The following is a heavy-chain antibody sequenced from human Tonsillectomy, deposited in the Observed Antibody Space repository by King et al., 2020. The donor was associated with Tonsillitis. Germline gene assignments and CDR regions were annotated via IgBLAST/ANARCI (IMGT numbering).Heavy chain of an antibody. D-gene: IGHD3-22*01. CDR1: GFTFSDYY. J-gene: IGHJ6*03. CDR2: ISRSSSYT. Sequence: QVQLVESGGGLVKPGGSLRLSCAASGFTFSDYYMSWIRQAPGKGLEWVSYISRSSSYTNYADSVKGRFTISRDNAKNSLYLQMNSLRAEDTAVYYCARANEDTYYYDSSGYYHSNYYYYMDVWGKGTTVTVSS. V-gene: IGHV3-11*05. CDR3: ARANEDTYYYDSSGYYHSNYYYYMDV.